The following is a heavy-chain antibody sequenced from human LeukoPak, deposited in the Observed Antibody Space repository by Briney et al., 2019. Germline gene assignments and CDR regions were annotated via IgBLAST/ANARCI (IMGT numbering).Heavy chain of an antibody. Sequence: GSSVKVSCKSSGGTFSSYAISWVRQPPGQGLEWMGVIIPIFGTANYAQKFQGRVTITADESTSTAYMELSRLRSEDTAVYYCAAGYCSSASCYRAGAFDIWGQGTMVTVSS. CDR1: GGTFSSYA. CDR2: IIPIFGTA. J-gene: IGHJ3*02. CDR3: AAGYCSSASCYRAGAFDI. D-gene: IGHD2-2*01. V-gene: IGHV1-69*01.